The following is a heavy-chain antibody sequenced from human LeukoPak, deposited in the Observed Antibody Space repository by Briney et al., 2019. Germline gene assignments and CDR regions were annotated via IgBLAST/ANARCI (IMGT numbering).Heavy chain of an antibody. V-gene: IGHV4-39*07. Sequence: SETLSLTCTVSGGSISSGGYYWSWIRQPPGKGLEWIGSIYHSGSTYYNPSLKSRVIISVDTSKNQFSLKLSSVTAADTAVYYCAKNGTPGRVLLAATRYNWFDPWGQGTLDTVSS. D-gene: IGHD2-15*01. J-gene: IGHJ5*02. CDR2: IYHSGST. CDR1: GGSISSGGYY. CDR3: AKNGTPGRVLLAATRYNWFDP.